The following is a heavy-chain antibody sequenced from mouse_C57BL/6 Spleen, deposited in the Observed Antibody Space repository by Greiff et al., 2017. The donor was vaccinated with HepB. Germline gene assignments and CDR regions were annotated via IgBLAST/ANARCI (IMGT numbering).Heavy chain of an antibody. D-gene: IGHD1-1*01. Sequence: GGGLVQPKGSLNLSCAASGFTFITYAMHWVRQAPGKGLEWVARIRSKSNYYSTYYADSVKDRFTISRDDSQSMLYLQKNNLKTEETAMYYCVGGSDGSSYGYFDVWGTGTTVTVSS. CDR1: GFTFITYA. CDR3: VGGSDGSSYGYFDV. CDR2: IRSKSNYYST. J-gene: IGHJ1*03. V-gene: IGHV10-3*01.